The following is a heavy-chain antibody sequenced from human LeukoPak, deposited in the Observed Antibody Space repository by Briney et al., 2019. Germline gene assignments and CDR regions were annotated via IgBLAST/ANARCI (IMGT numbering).Heavy chain of an antibody. CDR1: GGSISSYY. Sequence: SETLSLTCTVSGGSISSYYWSWIRQPPGKGLEWIGYIYYSGSTNYNPSLKSRVTISVDTSKNQFSLKLSSVTAADTAVYYCARRKGSGSYQYYYYYMDVWGKGTTVTVSS. V-gene: IGHV4-59*01. J-gene: IGHJ6*03. CDR2: IYYSGST. CDR3: ARRKGSGSYQYYYYYMDV. D-gene: IGHD3-10*01.